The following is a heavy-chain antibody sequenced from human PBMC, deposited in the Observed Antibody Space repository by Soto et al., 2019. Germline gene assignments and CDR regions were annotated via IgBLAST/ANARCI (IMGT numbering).Heavy chain of an antibody. CDR2: ISPKSTYR. J-gene: IGHJ1*01. Sequence: GGSLRLSCATSGFPFNEYYMSWIRQAPGKGLEWLSHISPKSTYRNYADSVKGRFTISRDNTKSSLFLQMNSLGVDDTAVYYCARGGGGGLFEHWGQGVLVTVSS. CDR1: GFPFNEYY. D-gene: IGHD2-21*01. V-gene: IGHV3-11*06. CDR3: ARGGGGGLFEH.